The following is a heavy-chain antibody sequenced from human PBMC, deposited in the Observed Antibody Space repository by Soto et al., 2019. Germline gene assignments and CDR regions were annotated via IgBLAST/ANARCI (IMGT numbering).Heavy chain of an antibody. CDR2: IHYSGTT. CDR3: ARVGGSGSPFDY. D-gene: IGHD2-15*01. CDR1: GGSISSGGYY. Sequence: ASETLSLTCTVSGGSISSGGYYWSWIRQHPGKGLEWIGYIHYSGTTYDNPSLKSRVTISGDTSKNQFSLKLSSVTAADTAVYYCARVGGSGSPFDYWGQGTLVTVSS. V-gene: IGHV4-31*03. J-gene: IGHJ4*02.